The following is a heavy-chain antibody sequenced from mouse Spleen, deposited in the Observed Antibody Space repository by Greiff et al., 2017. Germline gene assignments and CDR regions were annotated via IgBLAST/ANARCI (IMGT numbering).Heavy chain of an antibody. CDR2: ISYDGSN. CDR3: ARRASSSYYFDY. CDR1: GYSITSGYY. J-gene: IGHJ2*01. D-gene: IGHD1-1*01. Sequence: DVQLQESGPGLVKPSQSLSLTCSVTGYSITSGYYWNWIRQFPGNKLEWMAYISYDGSNNYNPSLKNRISITRDTSKNQFFLKLNSVTTEDTATYYCARRASSSYYFDYWGQGTTLTVSS. V-gene: IGHV3-6*01.